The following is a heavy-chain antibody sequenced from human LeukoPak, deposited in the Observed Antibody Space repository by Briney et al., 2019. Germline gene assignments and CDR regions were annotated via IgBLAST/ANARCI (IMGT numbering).Heavy chain of an antibody. J-gene: IGHJ4*02. CDR1: GGSISSGDYY. CDR2: IYYSGST. Sequence: SQTLSLTCTVSGGSISSGDYYWSWIRQPPGKGLEWIGYIYYSGSTYYNPSLKSRVIISLDTSKNQFSLKLTSVTAADTAVYYCARGGGGNSVPYWGQGTLVTVSS. V-gene: IGHV4-30-4*01. D-gene: IGHD4-23*01. CDR3: ARGGGGNSVPY.